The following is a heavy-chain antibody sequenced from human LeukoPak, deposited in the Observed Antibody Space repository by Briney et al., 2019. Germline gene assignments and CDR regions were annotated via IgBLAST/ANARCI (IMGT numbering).Heavy chain of an antibody. D-gene: IGHD3-3*01. CDR2: IYYSGST. CDR1: GGSISSYY. CDR3: ARVRDFNSPFDY. V-gene: IGHV4-59*01. Sequence: SETLSLTCSVSGGSISSYYWTWIRQPPGKGLEWIGYIYYSGSTNYNPSLKSRFTISIDTPKKQFSLKLSSVTAADTAVYYCARVRDFNSPFDYWGQGTLVTVSS. J-gene: IGHJ4*02.